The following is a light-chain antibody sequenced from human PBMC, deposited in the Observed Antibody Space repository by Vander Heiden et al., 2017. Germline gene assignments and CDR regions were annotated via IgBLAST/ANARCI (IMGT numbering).Light chain of an antibody. Sequence: QSALPQPASVSGSPGPSITISCTGTSSDGGGYNYVSWYQQRPGKAPELMIYDVSTRPSGVSNRFSGSKSGNTASLTISGLQAEDEADYYCSAYTSSHTLVFGGGTKLTVL. V-gene: IGLV2-14*03. CDR3: SAYTSSHTLV. CDR2: DVS. CDR1: SSDGGGYNY. J-gene: IGLJ3*02.